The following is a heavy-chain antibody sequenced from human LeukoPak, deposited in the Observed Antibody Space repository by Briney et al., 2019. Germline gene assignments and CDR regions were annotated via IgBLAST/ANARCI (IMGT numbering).Heavy chain of an antibody. V-gene: IGHV4-39*01. J-gene: IGHJ4*02. D-gene: IGHD3-9*01. Sequence: PSETLSLTCTVSGGSISSSSYYWGWIRQPPGKGLEWIGSIYYSGSTYYNPSLKSRVTISVDTSKNQFSLKLSSVTAADTAVYYCARHDLPGNDILTGYYNVGSTFPQKFDYWGQGTLVTVSS. CDR3: ARHDLPGNDILTGYYNVGSTFPQKFDY. CDR2: IYYSGST. CDR1: GGSISSSSYY.